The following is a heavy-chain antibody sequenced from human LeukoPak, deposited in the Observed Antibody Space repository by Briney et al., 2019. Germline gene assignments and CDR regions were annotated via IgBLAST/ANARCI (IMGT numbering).Heavy chain of an antibody. J-gene: IGHJ4*02. CDR2: INHSGST. CDR1: GGSFSGYY. Sequence: PSETLSLTCAVYGGSFSGYYWSWIRQPPGKGLEWIGEINHSGSTNYNPSLKSRVTISVDTSKNQFSLKLSSVTAADTAVYYCARHRYGSGSYLLYYFDYWGQGTLVTVSS. D-gene: IGHD3-10*01. V-gene: IGHV4-34*01. CDR3: ARHRYGSGSYLLYYFDY.